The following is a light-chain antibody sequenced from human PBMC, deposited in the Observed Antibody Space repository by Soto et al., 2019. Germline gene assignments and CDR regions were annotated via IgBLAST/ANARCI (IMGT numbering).Light chain of an antibody. CDR2: DAS. CDR1: QSVSNF. J-gene: IGKJ4*01. CDR3: QQRRIWLT. V-gene: IGKV3-11*01. Sequence: EIVLTQSPATLSLSPGERATLSCRASQSVSNFLAWYQQKPGQAPRLLIRDASTRAAGIPARFSGSGSGTDFTLTINSLEPEVVALWYCQQRRIWLTFGGGTKVEIE.